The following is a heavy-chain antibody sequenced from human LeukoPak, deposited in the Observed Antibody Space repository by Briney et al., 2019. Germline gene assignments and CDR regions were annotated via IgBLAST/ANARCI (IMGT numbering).Heavy chain of an antibody. D-gene: IGHD2-15*01. CDR3: ASSDLGYCSGGSCIRWVYGNWFDP. V-gene: IGHV1-69*06. Sequence: SVKLSCKASGATFSSYAISWVRQAPGQGLEWMGGIIPIFGTANYAQKFQGRVTITAEKSTSTAYMELSSLRSEDTAVYYCASSDLGYCSGGSCIRWVYGNWFDPWGQGTLVTVSS. J-gene: IGHJ5*02. CDR2: IIPIFGTA. CDR1: GATFSSYA.